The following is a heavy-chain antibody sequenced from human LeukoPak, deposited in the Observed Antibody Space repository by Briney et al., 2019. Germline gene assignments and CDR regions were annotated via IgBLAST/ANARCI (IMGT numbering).Heavy chain of an antibody. CDR3: AKDGLGIPFDY. V-gene: IGHV3-48*03. CDR2: ISSSGSTI. D-gene: IGHD3/OR15-3a*01. J-gene: IGHJ4*02. CDR1: GFTFSSYE. Sequence: GGSLRLSCAASGFTFSSYEMNWVRQAPGKGLEWVSYISSSGSTIYYADSVKGRFTISRDNAKNTLYLQMNSLRAEDTAVYYCAKDGLGIPFDYWGQGTLLTVSS.